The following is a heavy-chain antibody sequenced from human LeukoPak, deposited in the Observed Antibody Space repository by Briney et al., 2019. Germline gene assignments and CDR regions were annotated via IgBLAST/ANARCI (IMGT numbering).Heavy chain of an antibody. J-gene: IGHJ4*02. V-gene: IGHV4-39*07. D-gene: IGHD7-27*01. CDR1: GGSISSSSYY. CDR2: IHYSGST. CDR3: ARGFRGDNFDY. Sequence: PSETLSLTCTVSGGSISSSSYYWGWVRQPPGKGLEWIGTIHYSGSTSYNPSLESRVTISVDPSKNQFSLKVTSVTAADTAVYFCARGFRGDNFDYWGQGTLVTVSS.